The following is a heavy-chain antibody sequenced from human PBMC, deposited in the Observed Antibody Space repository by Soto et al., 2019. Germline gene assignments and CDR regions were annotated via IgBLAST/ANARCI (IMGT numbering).Heavy chain of an antibody. J-gene: IGHJ3*02. CDR1: GCSLSTSREG. Sequence: TGPTLVNPTQTLTLPCTFSGCSLSTSREGVGWIRQPPGKALEWLALIYWDDDKRYSPSLKSRLTITKDTAKNQVVLTMTNMDPVDTATYFCAHLIVVAATPDAFDIWGQGTMVTVSS. D-gene: IGHD2-15*01. CDR2: IYWDDDK. V-gene: IGHV2-5*02. CDR3: AHLIVVAATPDAFDI.